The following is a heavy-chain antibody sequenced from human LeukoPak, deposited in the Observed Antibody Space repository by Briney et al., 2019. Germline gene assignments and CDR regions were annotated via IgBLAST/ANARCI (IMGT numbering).Heavy chain of an antibody. CDR3: AKEGGYSGSYLSDS. CDR1: GFTFNSYA. D-gene: IGHD1-26*01. J-gene: IGHJ4*02. CDR2: ISGSGGST. Sequence: PGGSLRLSCAASGFTFNSYAMSWVRQAPGKGLEWVSAISGSGGSTFYADSVKGRFTISRDNSKITLYLQMNSLRAEDTAVFYCAKEGGYSGSYLSDSWGQGTLVTVSS. V-gene: IGHV3-23*01.